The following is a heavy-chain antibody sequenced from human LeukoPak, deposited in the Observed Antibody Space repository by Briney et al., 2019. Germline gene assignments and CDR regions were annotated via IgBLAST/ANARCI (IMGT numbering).Heavy chain of an antibody. D-gene: IGHD6-19*01. CDR1: GNYW. V-gene: IGHV3-74*01. J-gene: IGHJ4*02. CDR3: AGRAVAAQYDY. CDR2: INSDGSWT. Sequence: PGGSLRLSCAASGNYWMHWVRQAPGKGLVWVSHINSDGSWTSYADSVKGRFTISRDNSKNTLYLQMNSLRAEDTAVYYCAGRAVAAQYDYWGQGTLVTVSS.